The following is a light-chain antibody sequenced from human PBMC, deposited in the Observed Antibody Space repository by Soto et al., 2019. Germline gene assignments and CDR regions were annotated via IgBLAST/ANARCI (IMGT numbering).Light chain of an antibody. Sequence: EIVLTQSPGTLSLSPGERATLSCKASQSVTSRYLAWYQQKPGQAPRLLIYGASSRATGIPDRFSGSGSGTDCTLTISRLAPEDFAVYFCQQYNNSPEYTFGQGTKLEIK. J-gene: IGKJ2*01. CDR1: QSVTSRY. V-gene: IGKV3-20*01. CDR3: QQYNNSPEYT. CDR2: GAS.